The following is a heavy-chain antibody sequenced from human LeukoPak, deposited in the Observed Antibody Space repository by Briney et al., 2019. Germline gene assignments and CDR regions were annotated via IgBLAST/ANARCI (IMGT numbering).Heavy chain of an antibody. V-gene: IGHV4-34*01. J-gene: IGHJ4*02. D-gene: IGHD4/OR15-4a*01. CDR1: GDSISGYY. Sequence: SETLSLTCTVSGDSISGYYWTWIRQPPGKGLDWIGEINHSGSTNYNPSLKSRVTISVDTSRKQFFLRLSSVTAADTAMYYCARRAGAYSHPYDYWGQGTLVTVSS. CDR2: INHSGST. CDR3: ARRAGAYSHPYDY.